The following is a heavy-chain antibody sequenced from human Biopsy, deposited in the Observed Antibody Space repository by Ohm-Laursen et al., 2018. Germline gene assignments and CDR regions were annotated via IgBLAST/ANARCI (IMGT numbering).Heavy chain of an antibody. J-gene: IGHJ4*02. CDR2: VSYSGNT. D-gene: IGHD3-22*01. CDR1: GDSITRSY. CDR3: AAYYYDSSGYFYAFHY. Sequence: TLSLTCPLSGDSITRSYWSWIRQPLGKGLEWIGYVSYSGNTKYNPSLKSRVIISADTSKNQFSLKLSSVTAADTAMYYCAAYYYDSSGYFYAFHYWGQGTLVTVSS. V-gene: IGHV4-59*08.